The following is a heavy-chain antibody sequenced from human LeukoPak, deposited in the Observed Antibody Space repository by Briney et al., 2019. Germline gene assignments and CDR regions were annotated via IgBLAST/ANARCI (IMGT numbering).Heavy chain of an antibody. CDR2: IWYDGSNK. D-gene: IGHD2-15*01. V-gene: IGHV3-33*01. CDR3: ARELGYCSGGSCYSGGVFDY. J-gene: IGHJ4*02. CDR1: GFTFSSYG. Sequence: GGSLRLSCAASGFTFSSYGMHWVRQAPGKGLEWVAVIWYDGSNKYYADSVKGRFTISRDNSKNTLYLQMNSLRAEDTAVYYCARELGYCSGGSCYSGGVFDYWGQGTLVTVSS.